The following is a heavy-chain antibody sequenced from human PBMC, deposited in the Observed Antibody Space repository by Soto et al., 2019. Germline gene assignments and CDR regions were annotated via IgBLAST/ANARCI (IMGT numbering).Heavy chain of an antibody. CDR2: IYHSGST. D-gene: IGHD1-26*01. J-gene: IGHJ6*02. CDR3: ARVSGRYYYGMDV. Sequence: QVQLQESGPGLVKPSGTLSLTCAVSGGSISSSNWWSWVRQPPGKGLEWIGEIYHSGSTNYNPSLKGRVTISVDKSKNQFSLKLSSVPAADTAVYYCARVSGRYYYGMDVWGQGTTVTVSS. CDR1: GGSISSSNW. V-gene: IGHV4-4*02.